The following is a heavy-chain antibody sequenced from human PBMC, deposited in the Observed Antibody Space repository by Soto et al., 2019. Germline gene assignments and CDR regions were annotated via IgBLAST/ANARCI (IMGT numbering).Heavy chain of an antibody. J-gene: IGHJ4*02. V-gene: IGHV3-49*04. CDR2: IRPKGYGGTT. Sequence: GGSLRLSCTTSGFTFGDYAMTWVRQAPGKGLEWVGFIRPKGYGGTTEYAASVKGRFTISRDDFKSIEYLQMKSLKTEDTAVYYCTRDNYNGSYDTFDYWGQGTLVTVSS. D-gene: IGHD1-26*01. CDR3: TRDNYNGSYDTFDY. CDR1: GFTFGDYA.